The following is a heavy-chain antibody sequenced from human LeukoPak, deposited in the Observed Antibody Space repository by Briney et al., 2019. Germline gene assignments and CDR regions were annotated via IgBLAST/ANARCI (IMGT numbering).Heavy chain of an antibody. CDR2: IRYDGSNK. J-gene: IGHJ4*02. CDR1: GFTFSSYG. V-gene: IGHV3-30*02. Sequence: GGSLRLSCAASGFTFSSYGMHWVRQAPGKGLEWVAFIRYDGSNKYYADSVKGRFTISRDNSKNTLYLQMNSLRAEDTAVYYCAKDSKTYSGSYGVDYWGQGTLVTVSS. CDR3: AKDSKTYSGSYGVDY. D-gene: IGHD1-26*01.